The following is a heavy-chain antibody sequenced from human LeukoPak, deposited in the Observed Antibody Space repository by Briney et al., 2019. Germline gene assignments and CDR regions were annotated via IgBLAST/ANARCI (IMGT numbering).Heavy chain of an antibody. CDR2: IFTSGST. CDR1: GGSISSYC. J-gene: IGHJ5*02. V-gene: IGHV4-4*09. D-gene: IGHD3-10*02. Sequence: SETLSLTCTVSGGSISSYCWSWVRQPPGKGLEWIGYIFTSGSTDYNPSLKSRVTMSVDTSKNQLSMELRFLTAADTAVYYCATSHDVKTAPYDLWGQGTLVTVSS. CDR3: ATSHDVKTAPYDL.